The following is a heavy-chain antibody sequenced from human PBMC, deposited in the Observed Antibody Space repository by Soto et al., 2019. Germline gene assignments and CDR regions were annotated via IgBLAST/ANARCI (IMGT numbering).Heavy chain of an antibody. CDR3: AKGQGGYKYYYYYGMDV. Sequence: SLRLSCAASGFTFSSYAMSWVRQAPGKGLEWVSAISGSGGSTYYADSVKGRFTISRDNSKNTLYLQMNSLRAEDTAVYYCAKGQGGYKYYYYYGMDVWGQGTTVTVS. D-gene: IGHD5-18*01. CDR2: ISGSGGST. J-gene: IGHJ6*02. V-gene: IGHV3-23*01. CDR1: GFTFSSYA.